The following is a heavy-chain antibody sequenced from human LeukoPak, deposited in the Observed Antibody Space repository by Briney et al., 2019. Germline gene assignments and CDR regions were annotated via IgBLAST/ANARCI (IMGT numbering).Heavy chain of an antibody. CDR3: AKDITGIPFDY. CDR1: GFTFSDYY. D-gene: IGHD1-20*01. CDR2: ISSSGSTI. J-gene: IGHJ4*02. Sequence: GGSLRLSCVASGFTFSDYYMRWIRQAPGKGLEWVSYISSSGSTIYYADSVKGRFTISRDNAKNSLYLQMNSLRAEDTAVYYCAKDITGIPFDYWGQGTLVTVSS. V-gene: IGHV3-11*01.